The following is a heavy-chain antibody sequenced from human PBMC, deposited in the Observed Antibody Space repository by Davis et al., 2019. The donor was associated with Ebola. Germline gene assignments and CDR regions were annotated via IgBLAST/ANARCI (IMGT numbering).Heavy chain of an antibody. CDR3: ALAYCGGDCYSGGYYFDY. J-gene: IGHJ4*02. Sequence: GESLKISCKGSGYSFTSYWIGWVRQMPGKGLEWMGIIYPGDSDTRYSPSFQGQVTISADKSISTAYLQWSSLKASDTAMYYCALAYCGGDCYSGGYYFDYWGQGTPVTVSS. CDR1: GYSFTSYW. D-gene: IGHD2-21*02. V-gene: IGHV5-51*01. CDR2: IYPGDSDT.